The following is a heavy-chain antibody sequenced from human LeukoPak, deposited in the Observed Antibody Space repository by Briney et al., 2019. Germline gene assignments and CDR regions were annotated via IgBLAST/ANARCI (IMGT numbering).Heavy chain of an antibody. CDR3: ASSKQWLSYFDY. CDR2: ISYDGSNK. V-gene: IGHV3-30*04. J-gene: IGHJ4*02. CDR1: GFTFSSYA. D-gene: IGHD6-19*01. Sequence: GGSLRLSWAASGFTFSSYAMHWVRQAPGKGLEWVAVISYDGSNKYYADSVKGRFTISRDNSKNTLYLQMNSLRAEDTAVYYCASSKQWLSYFDYWGQGTLVTVSS.